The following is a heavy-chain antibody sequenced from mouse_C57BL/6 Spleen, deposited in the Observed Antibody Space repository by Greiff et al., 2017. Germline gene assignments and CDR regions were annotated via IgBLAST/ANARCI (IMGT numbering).Heavy chain of an antibody. Sequence: EVKLQQSGPGLVKPSQSLSLTCTVTGYSITSGYYWNRIRQFPGNKLEWMGYISYDGSNNYNPSIKNRISITRDTSKNEVFLKLNSLTTEDTATYYCARDATPFDYWGQGTTLTVSA. CDR1: GYSITSGYY. J-gene: IGHJ2*01. CDR3: ARDATPFDY. D-gene: IGHD1-1*01. V-gene: IGHV3-6*01. CDR2: ISYDGSN.